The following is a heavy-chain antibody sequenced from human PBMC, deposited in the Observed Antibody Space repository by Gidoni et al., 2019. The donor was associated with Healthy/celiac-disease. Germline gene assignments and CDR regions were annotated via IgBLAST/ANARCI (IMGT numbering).Heavy chain of an antibody. V-gene: IGHV1-18*01. CDR1: GYTFTSYG. Sequence: QVQLVQSGDEVKKPGASVKVSCKASGYTFTSYGISWVRQATGQGLEWMGWISAYNGNTNYAQKLQGRVTMTTNTSTSTAYMELRSQRSDDTAVYYCASGYSSGWYGGYYFDYWGQGTLVTVSS. CDR2: ISAYNGNT. J-gene: IGHJ4*02. D-gene: IGHD6-19*01. CDR3: ASGYSSGWYGGYYFDY.